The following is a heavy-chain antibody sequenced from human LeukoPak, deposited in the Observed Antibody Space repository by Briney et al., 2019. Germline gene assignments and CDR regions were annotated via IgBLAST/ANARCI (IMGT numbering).Heavy chain of an antibody. CDR3: ARKVPNDSSGYYYRGQFDP. D-gene: IGHD3-22*01. J-gene: IGHJ5*02. V-gene: IGHV1-69*06. Sequence: SVKVSCKASGGTFSSYAISWVRQAPGQGLEWMGGIVPIFGTANYAQKFQGRVTITADKSTSTAYMELSSLRSEDTAVYYCARKVPNDSSGYYYRGQFDPWGQGTLVTVSS. CDR2: IVPIFGTA. CDR1: GGTFSSYA.